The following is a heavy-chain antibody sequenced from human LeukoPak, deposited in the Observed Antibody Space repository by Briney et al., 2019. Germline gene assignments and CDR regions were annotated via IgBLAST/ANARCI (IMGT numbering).Heavy chain of an antibody. D-gene: IGHD2-21*01. CDR1: GYTFTSYY. CDR3: ARGGEYLSYYYYMDV. J-gene: IGHJ6*03. CDR2: INPSGGRT. V-gene: IGHV1-46*01. Sequence: ASVKVSYKASGYTFTSYYMHWVRQAPGQGLEWMGMINPSGGRTSYAQKFQGRVTMTSDTSTSTVYMEVSSLRSEDTALYYCARGGEYLSYYYYMDVWGKGTTVTISS.